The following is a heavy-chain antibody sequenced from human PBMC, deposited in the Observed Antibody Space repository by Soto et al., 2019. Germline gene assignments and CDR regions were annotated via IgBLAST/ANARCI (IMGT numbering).Heavy chain of an antibody. Sequence: GAPVKASSKASGYTFTSYGMSWVRQAPGQGLEWMGWISAYNGNTNYAQKLQGRVTMTTDTSTSPAYKELRSLRSDDTAGYDCARDVPLTTVVTVLVCGGQGTRVPVSA. J-gene: IGHJ4*02. CDR3: ARDVPLTTVVTVLVC. V-gene: IGHV1-18*01. D-gene: IGHD4-17*01. CDR2: ISAYNGNT. CDR1: GYTFTSYG.